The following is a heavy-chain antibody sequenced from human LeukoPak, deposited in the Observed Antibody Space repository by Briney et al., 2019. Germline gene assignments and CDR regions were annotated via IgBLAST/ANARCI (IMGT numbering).Heavy chain of an antibody. V-gene: IGHV1-2*02. CDR1: GYTFTGYY. J-gene: IGHJ4*02. Sequence: ASVKVSCKASGYTFTGYYMHWVRQAPGQGLEWMGWINLNSGGTNYAQKFQVRVTMTRDTSISTAYTELSRLRSDDTAVYYCARSPHILTGENFDYWGQGTLVTVSS. D-gene: IGHD3-9*01. CDR3: ARSPHILTGENFDY. CDR2: INLNSGGT.